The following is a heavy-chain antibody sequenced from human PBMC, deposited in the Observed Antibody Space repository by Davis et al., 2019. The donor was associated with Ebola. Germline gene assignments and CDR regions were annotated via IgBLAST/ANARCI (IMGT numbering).Heavy chain of an antibody. D-gene: IGHD5-24*01. CDR3: ARGTDGYNPGGYFDS. CDR2: IYTGDSDT. CDR1: GNSYTSYW. V-gene: IGHV5-51*01. Sequence: GGSLRLSCEGSGNSYTSYWIGWVRQMPGKGLEWMGIIYTGDSDTRYSPSFQGQVTISADKSISTAYLQWSSLKASDTAMYYCARGTDGYNPGGYFDSWGQGTLVTVSS. J-gene: IGHJ4*02.